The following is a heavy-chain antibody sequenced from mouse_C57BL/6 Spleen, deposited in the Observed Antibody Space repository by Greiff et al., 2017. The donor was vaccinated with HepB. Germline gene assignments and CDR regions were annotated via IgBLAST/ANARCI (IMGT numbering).Heavy chain of an antibody. CDR2: IYPGDGDT. Sequence: VQLQESGPELVKPGASVKISCKASGYAFSSSWMNWVKQRPGKGLEWIGRIYPGDGDTNYNGKFKGKATLTADKSSSTAYMQLSSLTSEDSAVYCCARSGDGPHGFAYWGQGTLVTVSA. V-gene: IGHV1-82*01. CDR3: ARSGDGPHGFAY. D-gene: IGHD2-3*01. CDR1: GYAFSSSW. J-gene: IGHJ3*01.